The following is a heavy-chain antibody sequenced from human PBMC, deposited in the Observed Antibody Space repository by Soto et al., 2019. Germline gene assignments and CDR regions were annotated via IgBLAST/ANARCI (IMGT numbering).Heavy chain of an antibody. D-gene: IGHD4-17*01. CDR3: ARVGRTRATVTTDAFDV. CDR2: MYASGHT. V-gene: IGHV4-4*07. J-gene: IGHJ3*01. CDR1: GGSLSGSY. Sequence: QVQLQESGPGLVKPSETLSLTCTVSGGSLSGSYWSWIRQPAGKRLEWIGRMYASGHTNKNPSLKSRVTMSVDTSKYQFALRLNSVTASDTAVYDCARVGRTRATVTTDAFDVWGQGTKVTVSS.